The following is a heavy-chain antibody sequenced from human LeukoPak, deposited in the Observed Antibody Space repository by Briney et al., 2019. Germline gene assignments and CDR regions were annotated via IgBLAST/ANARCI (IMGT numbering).Heavy chain of an antibody. J-gene: IGHJ5*02. V-gene: IGHV3-23*01. Sequence: GGTLRLSCAASGFTFSTYGMSWVRQAPGKGLEWVSATSGSGGSTYYADSVRGRFTISRDNSKNTLFLQMNSLRAEDTAVYYCARGHDYYDSSGSPWGQGTLVTVSS. D-gene: IGHD3-22*01. CDR1: GFTFSTYG. CDR3: ARGHDYYDSSGSP. CDR2: TSGSGGST.